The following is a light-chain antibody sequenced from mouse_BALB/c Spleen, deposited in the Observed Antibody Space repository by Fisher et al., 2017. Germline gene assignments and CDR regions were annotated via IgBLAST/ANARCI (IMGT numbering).Light chain of an antibody. Sequence: IVLTQSPAIMSASPGEKVTMTCSASSSVSYMHWYQQKSGTSPKRWIYDTSKLASGVPARFSGSGSGTSYSLTISRMEAEDAATYYCQQRSSYPFTFGSGTKLEI. CDR1: SSVSY. CDR2: DTS. V-gene: IGKV4-59*01. CDR3: QQRSSYPFT. J-gene: IGKJ4*01.